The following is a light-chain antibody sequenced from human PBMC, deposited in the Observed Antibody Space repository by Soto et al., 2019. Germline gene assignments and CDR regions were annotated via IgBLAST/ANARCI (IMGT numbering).Light chain of an antibody. CDR1: NIGSKS. V-gene: IGLV3-21*02. J-gene: IGLJ3*02. Sequence: SYELAQSPSVSMAPGQTASITCGGTNIGSKSVHWYQQKPGQAPVVVVYDDSVRPSGIPDRFSGSNSGNTATLTINRVEAGDEADYYCQVWDFNSDHVMFGGGTKLTVL. CDR3: QVWDFNSDHVM. CDR2: DDS.